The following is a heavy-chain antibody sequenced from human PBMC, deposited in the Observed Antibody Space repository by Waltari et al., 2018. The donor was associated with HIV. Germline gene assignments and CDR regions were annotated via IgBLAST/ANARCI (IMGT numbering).Heavy chain of an antibody. Sequence: QVQLVQSGSEVKKPGSSVKVSCKASGGTFSSYAITWVRQAPGQGPGWMGEINPSIGKKNLAQGFQGRVTLTADQSTSTADMELSSLRSEDTAMYYCARENSHDYGDYRSAFDIWGQGTMVTVSS. CDR1: GGTFSSYA. V-gene: IGHV1-69*12. D-gene: IGHD4-17*01. CDR3: ARENSHDYGDYRSAFDI. J-gene: IGHJ3*02. CDR2: INPSIGKK.